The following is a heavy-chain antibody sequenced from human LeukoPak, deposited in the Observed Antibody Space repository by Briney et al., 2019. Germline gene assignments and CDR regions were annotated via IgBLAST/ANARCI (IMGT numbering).Heavy chain of an antibody. J-gene: IGHJ4*02. Sequence: SQTLSLTCTVSGGSISSGGYYWSWIRQHPGKGLEWIGYIYYSGSTYYNPSLKSRVTISVDTSKNQFSLKLSSVTAADTAVYYCARFFRGYCSGGSCYYFDYWGQGTLVTVSS. CDR2: IYYSGST. V-gene: IGHV4-31*03. CDR3: ARFFRGYCSGGSCYYFDY. D-gene: IGHD2-15*01. CDR1: GGSISSGGYY.